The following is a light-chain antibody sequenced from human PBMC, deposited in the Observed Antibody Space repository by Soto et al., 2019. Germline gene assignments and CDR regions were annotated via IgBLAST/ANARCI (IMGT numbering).Light chain of an antibody. CDR2: GAS. J-gene: IGKJ1*01. V-gene: IGKV3-15*01. CDR3: QPYNNWPPWT. Sequence: EIVMTQSPVTLSVSPGERATLSCRASQSVSNNLAWYQQKPGQAPRLLIYGASTRATGIPARFSGSGSGTEFTLTTSSLQSEDVAVYYCQPYNNWPPWTFGQGTKVEIK. CDR1: QSVSNN.